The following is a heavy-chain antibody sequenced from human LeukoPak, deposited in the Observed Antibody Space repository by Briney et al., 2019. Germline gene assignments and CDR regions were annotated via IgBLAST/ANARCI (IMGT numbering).Heavy chain of an antibody. V-gene: IGHV4-59*01. Sequence: AETLSLTCTVSGGSISSYHWSWIRQPPGKRLEWIGFISYSGSTNSNPSLKSRVAISIDTSENQFSLKLSSVTAADTAVYYCVRGNYDSRGYSNAYDIWGQGAMVTVSS. CDR2: ISYSGST. J-gene: IGHJ3*02. CDR1: GGSISSYH. D-gene: IGHD3-22*01. CDR3: VRGNYDSRGYSNAYDI.